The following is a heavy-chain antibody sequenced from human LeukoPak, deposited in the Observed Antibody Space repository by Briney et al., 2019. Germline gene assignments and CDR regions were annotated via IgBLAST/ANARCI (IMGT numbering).Heavy chain of an antibody. CDR2: VSSTGSSI. V-gene: IGHV3-48*03. J-gene: IGHJ6*03. CDR3: ARGRSRGWSRPSKPYYCYYMDV. D-gene: IGHD6-19*01. Sequence: PAGSLRLSCAASGFTFSSYELNWVRQAPGKGLEWVAYVSSTGSSIFYVDSVKGRFTISRDNANNSLYLQMHSLRAEHTAIYYCARGRSRGWSRPSKPYYCYYMDVWGKGTTVTVSS. CDR1: GFTFSSYE.